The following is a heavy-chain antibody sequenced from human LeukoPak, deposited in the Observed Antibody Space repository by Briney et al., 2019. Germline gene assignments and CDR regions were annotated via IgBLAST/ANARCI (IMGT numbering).Heavy chain of an antibody. CDR3: ARERILWFGEFDY. V-gene: IGHV3-11*01. CDR1: GFTFSDYY. Sequence: GGSLRLSCAASGFTFSDYYMSWIRQAPGKGLEWVSYISSSGSTIYYADSVKGRFTISRDNAKDSLYLQMNSLRAEDTAVYYCARERILWFGEFDYWGQGTLVTVSS. D-gene: IGHD3-10*01. J-gene: IGHJ4*02. CDR2: ISSSGSTI.